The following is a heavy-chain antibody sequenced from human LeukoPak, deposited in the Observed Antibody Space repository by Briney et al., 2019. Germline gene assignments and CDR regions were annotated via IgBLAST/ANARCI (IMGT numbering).Heavy chain of an antibody. CDR1: GSYW. V-gene: IGHV3-74*01. D-gene: IGHD6-13*01. J-gene: IGHJ4*02. CDR3: ARDRIYTGYSSSWLSY. Sequence: GGSLRLSCAASGSYWMHWVRQAPGKGLVWVSHINSDGSWTSYADSVKGRFTISRDNSKNTLYLQMNSLRAEDTAVYYCARDRIYTGYSSSWLSYWGQGTLVTVSS. CDR2: INSDGSWT.